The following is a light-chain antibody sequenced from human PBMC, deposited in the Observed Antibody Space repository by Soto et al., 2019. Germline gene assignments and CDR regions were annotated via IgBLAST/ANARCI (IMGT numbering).Light chain of an antibody. CDR2: GAS. J-gene: IGKJ2*01. CDR1: QSVSSSF. V-gene: IGKV3-20*01. Sequence: EIVLTQSPGTLSLSPGERATLSCRASQSVSSSFLAWYQQKPGQAPRLLIYGASSRATGIPDRFSGSWSGTDSTLTIGRLEPEDSAVYYCQQHGRSPYTFGQGTTLEIK. CDR3: QQHGRSPYT.